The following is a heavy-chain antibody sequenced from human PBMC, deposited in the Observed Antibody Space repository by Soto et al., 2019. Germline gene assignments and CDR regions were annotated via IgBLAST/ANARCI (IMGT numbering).Heavy chain of an antibody. D-gene: IGHD3-22*01. CDR2: IIPIFGTA. CDR1: GGTFSSYA. Sequence: ASVKVSCKXSGGTFSSYAISWVRQAPGQGLEWMGGIIPIFGTANYAQKFQGRVTITADESTSTAYMELSSLRSEDTAVYYCARDLGYYYDSSGYYSGYFDYWGQGTLVTVSS. CDR3: ARDLGYYYDSSGYYSGYFDY. V-gene: IGHV1-69*13. J-gene: IGHJ4*02.